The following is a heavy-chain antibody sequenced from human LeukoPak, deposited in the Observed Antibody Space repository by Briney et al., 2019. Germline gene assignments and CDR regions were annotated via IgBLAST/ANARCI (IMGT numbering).Heavy chain of an antibody. CDR3: VTYSSSDYGFDP. D-gene: IGHD6-13*01. V-gene: IGHV4-59*01. Sequence: SETLSLTCTVSGGSISSYYWSWIRQPPGKGLEWIGYFYYSESTNYNPSLKSRVTISVDTSKNQFSLKLSSVTAADTAVYYCVTYSSSDYGFDPWGQGTLVTVSS. CDR1: GGSISSYY. J-gene: IGHJ5*02. CDR2: FYYSEST.